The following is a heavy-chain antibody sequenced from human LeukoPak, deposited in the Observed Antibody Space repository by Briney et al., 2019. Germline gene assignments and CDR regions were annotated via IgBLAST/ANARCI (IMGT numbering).Heavy chain of an antibody. CDR3: ARTQRSIAAASFDY. J-gene: IGHJ4*02. D-gene: IGHD6-13*01. V-gene: IGHV1-3*01. Sequence: KFQGRVTITRDTSASTAYMELSSLRSEDTAVYYCARTQRSIAAASFDYWGQGTLVTVSS.